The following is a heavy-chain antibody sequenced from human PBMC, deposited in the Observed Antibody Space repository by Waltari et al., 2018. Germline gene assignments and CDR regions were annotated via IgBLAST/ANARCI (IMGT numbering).Heavy chain of an antibody. J-gene: IGHJ1*01. CDR1: GFTIKDFA. V-gene: IGHV3-30*01. CDR2: ISSDGTNK. D-gene: IGHD2-2*01. CDR3: ARGDCSSTSCYSLES. Sequence: QVHLVESGGGVVQSGKSLRLSCAASGFTIKDFAMHWVRQAPGQGLECVSVISSDGTNKYYADSVKGRFTISRDNSGGTLYLQMNSLRPQDTAIYFCARGDCSSTSCYSLESWGHGTLVTVS.